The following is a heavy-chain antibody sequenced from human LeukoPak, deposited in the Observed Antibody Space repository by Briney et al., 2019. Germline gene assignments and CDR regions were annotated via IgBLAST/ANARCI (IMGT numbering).Heavy chain of an antibody. CDR2: IYYSGST. D-gene: IGHD3-22*01. V-gene: IGHV4-59*01. CDR1: GGSISSYY. CDR3: ARIYSSGYYYWFDY. J-gene: IGHJ4*02. Sequence: PSETLSLTCTVSGGSISSYYWSWIRQPPGKGLEWIGYIYYSGSTNYNPSLKSRVTISVDTSKNQFSLKLSSVTAADTAVYYCARIYSSGYYYWFDYWGQGTLVTVSS.